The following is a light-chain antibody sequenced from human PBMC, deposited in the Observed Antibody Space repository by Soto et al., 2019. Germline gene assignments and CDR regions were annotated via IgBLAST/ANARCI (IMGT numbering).Light chain of an antibody. V-gene: IGKV1-9*01. J-gene: IGKJ5*01. CDR3: QQLNNYPLT. Sequence: DLQLTQSPSFLSASVGDRVTITCRASQDISSYLAWYQQKPGKAPKLLIYAASTLHSGVPSRFSGSGSGTEFTLTISSLQPEDFATYYCQQLNNYPLTFGQGTRLEIK. CDR1: QDISSY. CDR2: AAS.